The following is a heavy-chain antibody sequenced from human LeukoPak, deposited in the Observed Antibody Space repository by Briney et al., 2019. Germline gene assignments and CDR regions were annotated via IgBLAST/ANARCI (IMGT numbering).Heavy chain of an antibody. V-gene: IGHV3-7*01. Sequence: GGSLRLSCAASGFTFSSYWMSWVRQAPGKGLEWVANIKQDGSEKYYVDSVKGRFTISRDNAKNSLYLQMNSLRAEDTAVYYCARDRGGASSSWYGESDPWGQGTLVTVSS. CDR1: GFTFSSYW. CDR2: IKQDGSEK. D-gene: IGHD6-13*01. J-gene: IGHJ5*02. CDR3: ARDRGGASSSWYGESDP.